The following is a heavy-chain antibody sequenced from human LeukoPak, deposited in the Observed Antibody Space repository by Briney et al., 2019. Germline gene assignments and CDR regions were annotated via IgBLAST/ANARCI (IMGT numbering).Heavy chain of an antibody. CDR3: ATYAHWVAGDV. CDR2: MNQDGSDK. J-gene: IGHJ6*02. D-gene: IGHD2-2*01. CDR1: GFTFSDSW. Sequence: GGSLRLSCAASGFTFSDSWMSWVRQAPGKGLEWVANMNQDGSDKDYVDSVKGRFTISRDNARNSLYLQMGSLRAEDTAVYYCATYAHWVAGDVWGQGTTVTVSS. V-gene: IGHV3-7*01.